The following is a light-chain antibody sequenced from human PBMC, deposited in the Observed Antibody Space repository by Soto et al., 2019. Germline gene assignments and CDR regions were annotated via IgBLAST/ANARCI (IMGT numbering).Light chain of an antibody. CDR3: PQYNFYNT. CDR1: QNINYW. J-gene: IGKJ4*01. CDR2: DAS. Sequence: DIQMTQSPFTLSASVGDRVTITCRASQNINYWLAWYQQKPGKSPKLLIYDASSLNGGVPSRFSGSGSGTEFTLTISGLQSEDFATYYCPQYNFYNTLGGGTTVEIQ. V-gene: IGKV1-5*01.